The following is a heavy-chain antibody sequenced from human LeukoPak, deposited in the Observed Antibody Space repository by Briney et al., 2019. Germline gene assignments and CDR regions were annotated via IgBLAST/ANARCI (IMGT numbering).Heavy chain of an antibody. Sequence: SETLSLTCTVSGGSISSYYWSWIRQPPGKGLEWIGYMYYGGSTNYNPSLKSRVTISVDTSKNQFSLKLSSVTAADTAVYYCARQLLTGTTPFSYYYGMDVWGQGTTVTVSS. CDR3: ARQLLTGTTPFSYYYGMDV. CDR2: MYYGGST. V-gene: IGHV4-59*01. D-gene: IGHD1-20*01. J-gene: IGHJ6*02. CDR1: GGSISSYY.